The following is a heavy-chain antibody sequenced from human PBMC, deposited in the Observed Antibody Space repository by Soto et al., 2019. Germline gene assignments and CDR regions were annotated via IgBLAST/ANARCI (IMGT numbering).Heavy chain of an antibody. V-gene: IGHV1-8*01. J-gene: IGHJ6*02. D-gene: IGHD6-13*01. Sequence: ASVKVSFKASGYTFTSYDINWVRQATGQGLEWMGWMNPNSGNTGYAQKFQGRVTMTRNTSISTDYMELSSLRSEDTAVYYCARVVGEGSSSWYFYYGMDVWRQGTTVTVSS. CDR3: ARVVGEGSSSWYFYYGMDV. CDR2: MNPNSGNT. CDR1: GYTFTSYD.